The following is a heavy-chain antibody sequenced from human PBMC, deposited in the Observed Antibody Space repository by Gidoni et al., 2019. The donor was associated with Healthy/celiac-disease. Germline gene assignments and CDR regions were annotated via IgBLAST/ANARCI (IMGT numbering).Heavy chain of an antibody. CDR2: IIPIFGIA. CDR1: GCTFRSYA. V-gene: IGHV1-69*17. D-gene: IGHD2-2*01. Sequence: QVQLVQSGAEVKKPGSSVKVSCKASGCTFRSYASSWVRQAPGQGLEWMGGIIPIFGIANYAQKFQGRVTITADKSTSTAYMELSSLRSEDTAVYYCARGERYCSSTSCYEFWLGWFDPWGQGTLVTVSS. CDR3: ARGERYCSSTSCYEFWLGWFDP. J-gene: IGHJ5*02.